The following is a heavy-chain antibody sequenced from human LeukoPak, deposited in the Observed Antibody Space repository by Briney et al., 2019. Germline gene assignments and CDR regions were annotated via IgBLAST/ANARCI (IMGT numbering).Heavy chain of an antibody. V-gene: IGHV3-23*01. J-gene: IGHJ4*02. CDR1: GFTFSNYG. Sequence: GGSLRLSCAASGFTFSNYGMNWVRQAPGKGLEWVSAISGSGGSTYYADSVKGRFTISRDNSKNTLYLQMNSLRAEDTAVYYCAGRGSGSYFDFWGQGTLVTVSS. CDR2: ISGSGGST. CDR3: AGRGSGSYFDF. D-gene: IGHD3-10*01.